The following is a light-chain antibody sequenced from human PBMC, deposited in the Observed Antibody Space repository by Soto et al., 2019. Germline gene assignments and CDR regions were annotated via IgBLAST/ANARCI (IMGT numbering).Light chain of an antibody. CDR3: SSYTSGSTPWV. V-gene: IGLV2-14*03. J-gene: IGLJ1*01. CDR2: DVS. CDR1: SSDVGGYNY. Sequence: QSVLTQPTSVSGSHGQSITISCTGTSSDVGGYNYVSWYQHHPGIAPKLMICDVSDRPSGVSNRFSGSKSGNTASLTISGLQAEDEADYYCSSYTSGSTPWVFGTGIKATV.